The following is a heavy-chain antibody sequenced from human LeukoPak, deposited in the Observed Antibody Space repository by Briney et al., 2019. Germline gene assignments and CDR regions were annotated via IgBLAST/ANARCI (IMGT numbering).Heavy chain of an antibody. J-gene: IGHJ4*02. D-gene: IGHD6-13*01. CDR3: ARKAAAGIIRYFDY. V-gene: IGHV4-34*01. CDR2: INHSGST. CDR1: GGSFSGYY. Sequence: PSETLSLTCAVYGGSFSGYYWSWIRQPPGKGLEWIGEINHSGSTNYNPSLKSRVTISVDTSKNQFSLKLSSVTAADTAVYYCARKAAAGIIRYFDYWGQGTLVTVSS.